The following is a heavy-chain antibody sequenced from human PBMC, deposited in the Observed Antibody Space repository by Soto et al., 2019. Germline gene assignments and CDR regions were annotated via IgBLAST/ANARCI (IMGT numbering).Heavy chain of an antibody. CDR2: ISSHGRDI. Sequence: GGSLRLSCEASGFTFTSDSMTWVRQAPGKGLEWVSSISSHGRDIFYADSVRGRFTISRDNAKDSLHLQMNSLTGEDSAVYYCARGAALAGKLDLWGQGTLVTVSS. CDR1: GFTFTSDS. J-gene: IGHJ4*02. D-gene: IGHD6-19*01. CDR3: ARGAALAGKLDL. V-gene: IGHV3-21*06.